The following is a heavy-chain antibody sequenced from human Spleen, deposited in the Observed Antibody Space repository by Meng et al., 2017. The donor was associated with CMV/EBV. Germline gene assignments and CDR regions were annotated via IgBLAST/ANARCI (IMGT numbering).Heavy chain of an antibody. J-gene: IGHJ4*02. V-gene: IGHV1-2*02. CDR2: INPNSGGT. Sequence: ASVKVSCKASGYTFTGYYMHWVRQAPGQGLEWMGWINPNSGGTNYAQKFQGRVTMTRDTSISTAYMELSRLRSDDTAVYYCARDEGNSSHFDYWGQGTLVTVSS. CDR3: ARDEGNSSHFDY. CDR1: GYTFTGYY. D-gene: IGHD6-6*01.